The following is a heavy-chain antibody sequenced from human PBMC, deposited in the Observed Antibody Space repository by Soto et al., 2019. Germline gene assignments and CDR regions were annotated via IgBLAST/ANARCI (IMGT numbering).Heavy chain of an antibody. Sequence: GGSLRLSCAASGFTFSSYAVSWVRQAPGKGLEWVSAISGSGGSTYYADSVKGRFTISRDNSKNTLYLQMNSLRAEDTAVYYCAKHPNFDWLFPFDHWGQGTLVTVSS. CDR1: GFTFSSYA. CDR2: ISGSGGST. V-gene: IGHV3-23*01. D-gene: IGHD3-9*01. J-gene: IGHJ4*02. CDR3: AKHPNFDWLFPFDH.